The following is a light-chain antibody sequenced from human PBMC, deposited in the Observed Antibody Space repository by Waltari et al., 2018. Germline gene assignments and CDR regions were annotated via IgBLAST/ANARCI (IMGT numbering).Light chain of an antibody. Sequence: QSALTQPASVSGSPGQSITISCTGSSSNIGSQSYVSWYQQHAGKAPKLLFSDVKQRPSGISSRFSGSKSGNTASLTSSGLQAEDEADYYCSSFTTSSTWVFGGGTQLTVL. CDR2: DVK. V-gene: IGLV2-14*03. CDR1: SSNIGSQSY. J-gene: IGLJ3*02. CDR3: SSFTTSSTWV.